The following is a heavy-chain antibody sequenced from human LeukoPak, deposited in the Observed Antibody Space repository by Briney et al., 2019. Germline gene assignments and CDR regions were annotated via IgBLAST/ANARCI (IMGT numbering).Heavy chain of an antibody. J-gene: IGHJ4*02. CDR2: INHSGST. Sequence: SETLSLTCTVSGGSISSYYWSWIRQPPGKGLEWIGEINHSGSTNYNPSLKSRVTISVDTSKNQFSLKLSSVTAADTAVYYCARGRLRYSGYDTVYYFDYWGQGTLVTVSS. D-gene: IGHD5-12*01. CDR3: ARGRLRYSGYDTVYYFDY. V-gene: IGHV4-34*01. CDR1: GGSISSYY.